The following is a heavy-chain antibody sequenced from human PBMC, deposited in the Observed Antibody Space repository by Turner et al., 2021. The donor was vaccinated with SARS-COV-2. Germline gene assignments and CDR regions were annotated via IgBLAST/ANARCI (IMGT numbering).Heavy chain of an antibody. Sequence: EVQLVESGGGLVQPGGSLRLSCAASEFTVSSNYMSWVRQAPGKGLEWVSVISGSGETTFYAGSVQGRFTITRDKSNNTVYLQMNNLRAEDTAVYYCARETSDYSDYGVGWYLDLWGRGTLVTVSS. CDR1: EFTVSSNY. D-gene: IGHD4-17*01. V-gene: IGHV3-23*04. CDR2: ISGSGETT. J-gene: IGHJ2*01. CDR3: ARETSDYSDYGVGWYLDL.